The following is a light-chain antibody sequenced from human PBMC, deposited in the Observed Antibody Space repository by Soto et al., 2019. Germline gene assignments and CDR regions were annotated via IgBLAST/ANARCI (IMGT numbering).Light chain of an antibody. CDR1: QSISSS. J-gene: IGKJ2*01. Sequence: DIQMTQSPSSLSASVGDRVTITCLASQSISSSLNWYQQKPGKAPKLLIYAASSLQSGVPSRVSGSGSGTEFTLTISSLQTEDFATYYCQQSYSAYTFGQGTKLEIK. V-gene: IGKV1-39*01. CDR3: QQSYSAYT. CDR2: AAS.